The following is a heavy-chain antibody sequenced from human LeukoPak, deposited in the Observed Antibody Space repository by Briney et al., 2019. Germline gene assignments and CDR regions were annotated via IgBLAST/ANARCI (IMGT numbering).Heavy chain of an antibody. CDR1: GFTFSNYG. CDR2: INNDGSIT. Sequence: GGSLRLSCAASGFTFSNYGMHWVRQDPGKGLVWVSHINNDGSITNYADSVKGRFTISRDNAKNTLYLQMNSLRAEDTAVYYCAKDLHYGSADYWGQGTLVTVSS. D-gene: IGHD3-10*01. V-gene: IGHV3-74*01. J-gene: IGHJ4*02. CDR3: AKDLHYGSADY.